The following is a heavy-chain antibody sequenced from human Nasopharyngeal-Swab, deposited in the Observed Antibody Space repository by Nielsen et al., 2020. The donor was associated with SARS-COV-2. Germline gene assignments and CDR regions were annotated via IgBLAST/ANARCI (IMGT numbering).Heavy chain of an antibody. CDR3: AKIRITTIVVVPNDY. D-gene: IGHD3-22*01. CDR1: GFTFSSYA. CDR2: ISGSGGST. V-gene: IGHV3-23*01. J-gene: IGHJ4*02. Sequence: GESLKISCAASGFTFSSYAMSWVRQAPGKGLEWVSAISGSGGSTYYADSVKGRFTISRDNSKNTLYLQMNSLRAEDTAVYYCAKIRITTIVVVPNDYWGQGTLVTVSS.